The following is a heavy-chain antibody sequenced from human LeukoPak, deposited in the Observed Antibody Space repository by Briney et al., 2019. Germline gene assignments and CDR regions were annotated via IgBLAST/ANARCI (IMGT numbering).Heavy chain of an antibody. CDR2: ISDSGGST. J-gene: IGHJ4*02. V-gene: IGHV3-23*01. Sequence: PGGSLRLSCAASGFTFSSYAMSWVRQAPRKGLEWVSAISDSGGSTYYADSVKGRFTISRDNSKNTLYLQMNSLRAEDTAVYYCAKETGSSGYRFDYWGQGTLVTVSS. CDR1: GFTFSSYA. CDR3: AKETGSSGYRFDY. D-gene: IGHD3-22*01.